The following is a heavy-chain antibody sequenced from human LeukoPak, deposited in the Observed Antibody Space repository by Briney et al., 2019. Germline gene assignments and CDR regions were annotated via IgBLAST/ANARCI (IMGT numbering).Heavy chain of an antibody. J-gene: IGHJ6*02. D-gene: IGHD1-7*01. CDR2: IIPIFGTA. CDR1: GGTFSSYA. V-gene: IGHV1-69*13. Sequence: SVKVSCKASGGTFSSYAISWVRQAPGQGLEWMGGIIPIFGTANYAQKLQGRVTITADESTSTAYMELSSLRSEDTAVYYCASGDWNYGRYYYYYGMDVWGQGTTVTVSS. CDR3: ASGDWNYGRYYYYYGMDV.